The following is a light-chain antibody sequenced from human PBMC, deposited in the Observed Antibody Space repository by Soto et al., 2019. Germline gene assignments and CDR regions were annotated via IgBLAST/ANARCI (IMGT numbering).Light chain of an antibody. J-gene: IGKJ3*01. Sequence: EIVLTQSPGTLSLSLGERATIHCKSSQSVLYSSNNKNYLVWYQQKPGQPPKLLISWASTRESGVPDRFSGSGSGTDFTLTISSLQAEDVAVYYCQQYYNTPLTFGPGTKVDIK. CDR3: QQYYNTPLT. V-gene: IGKV4-1*01. CDR2: WAS. CDR1: QSVLYSSNNKNY.